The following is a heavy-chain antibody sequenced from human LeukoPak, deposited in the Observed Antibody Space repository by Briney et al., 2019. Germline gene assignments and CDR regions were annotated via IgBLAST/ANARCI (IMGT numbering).Heavy chain of an antibody. D-gene: IGHD3-10*01. V-gene: IGHV5-51*01. Sequence: GESLKISCKGSGYSFTSYWIGWVRQMPGKGLEWMGIIYAGDSDTRYNPSFQRQVIISADKSISTAYLQWSSLKASDTAMYYCARQSTNFYSSGTYLYWGQGTLVTVSS. CDR2: IYAGDSDT. J-gene: IGHJ4*02. CDR1: GYSFTSYW. CDR3: ARQSTNFYSSGTYLY.